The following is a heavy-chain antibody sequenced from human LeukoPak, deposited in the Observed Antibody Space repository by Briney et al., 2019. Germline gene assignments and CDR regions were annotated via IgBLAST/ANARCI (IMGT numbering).Heavy chain of an antibody. Sequence: GGSLGLSCAASGFTFSSYAMSWVRQAPGKGLEWVSSISNSGGRTFYTDSVKGRFTISRDNSKITLYLQMNSVRAEDTAVYYCAKSYNGYESKPDYWGQGTLVTVSS. CDR2: ISNSGGRT. D-gene: IGHD5-12*01. V-gene: IGHV3-23*01. CDR3: AKSYNGYESKPDY. J-gene: IGHJ4*02. CDR1: GFTFSSYA.